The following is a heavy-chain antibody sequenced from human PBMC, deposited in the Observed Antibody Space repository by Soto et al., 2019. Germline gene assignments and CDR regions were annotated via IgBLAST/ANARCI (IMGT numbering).Heavy chain of an antibody. CDR3: ARGRLSYYYDSSGYPNWFDP. CDR2: INHSGST. V-gene: IGHV4-34*01. CDR1: CGSFSGYY. D-gene: IGHD3-22*01. J-gene: IGHJ5*02. Sequence: SETLSLTCAVCCGSFSGYYWIWILQPPGKGLEWIGEINHSGSTNYNPSLKSRVTISVDTSKNQFSLKLSSVTAADTAVYYCARGRLSYYYDSSGYPNWFDPWGQGTLVTVSS.